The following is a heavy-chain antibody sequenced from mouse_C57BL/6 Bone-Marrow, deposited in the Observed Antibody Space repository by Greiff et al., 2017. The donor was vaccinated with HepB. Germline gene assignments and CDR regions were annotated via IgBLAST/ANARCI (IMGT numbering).Heavy chain of an antibody. Sequence: EVQLQESGPGLVKPSQSLSLTCSVTGYSITSGYYWNWIRQLPGNKLEWMGYISYDGSNNYNPSFKNRISITRDTSKNQFFLKLNSVTTEDTATYDCARGLSYYFDYWGQGTTLTVSS. J-gene: IGHJ2*01. V-gene: IGHV3-6*01. CDR1: GYSITSGYY. CDR3: ARGLSYYFDY. CDR2: ISYDGSN.